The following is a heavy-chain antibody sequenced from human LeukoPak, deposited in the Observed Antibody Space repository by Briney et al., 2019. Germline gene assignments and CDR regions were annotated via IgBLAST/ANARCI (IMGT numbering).Heavy chain of an antibody. Sequence: AETLSLTCAVYGGSFSGYYWSWIRQPPGKGLEWIGEKNHSGSTNYNPSLKSRVTISVDTSKNQFSLKLSSVTAADTAVYYCARRSSYDAKMFGLKFDYWGQGTLVTASS. CDR3: ARRSSYDAKMFGLKFDY. J-gene: IGHJ4*02. CDR2: KNHSGST. V-gene: IGHV4-34*01. CDR1: GGSFSGYY. D-gene: IGHD3-10*02.